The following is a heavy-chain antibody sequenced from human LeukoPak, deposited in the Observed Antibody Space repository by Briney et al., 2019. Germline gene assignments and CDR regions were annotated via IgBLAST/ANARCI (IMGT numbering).Heavy chain of an antibody. CDR2: IRSKAYGGTT. CDR3: TRGSTVTTDHYYYGMDV. V-gene: IGHV3-49*03. J-gene: IGHJ6*02. CDR1: GFTFGDYA. Sequence: GGSLRLSCTASGFTFGDYAISWFRQAPGKGLEWVGFIRSKAYGGTTEYAASVKGRFTISRDDSKSIAYLQMNSLKTEDTAAYYCTRGSTVTTDHYYYGMDVWGQGTTVTVSS. D-gene: IGHD4-17*01.